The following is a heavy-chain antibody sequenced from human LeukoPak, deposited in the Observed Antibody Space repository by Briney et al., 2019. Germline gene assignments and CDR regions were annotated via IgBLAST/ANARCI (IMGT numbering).Heavy chain of an antibody. J-gene: IGHJ4*02. CDR1: GYTFTGYY. V-gene: IGHV1-69*06. D-gene: IGHD1-26*01. Sequence: ASVKVSCKASGYTFTGYYMHWVRQAPGQGLEWMGGIIPIFGTANYAQKFQGRVTITADKSTSTAYMELSSLRSEDTAVYYCARAQSEWELLQAPDYWGQGTLVTVSS. CDR2: IIPIFGTA. CDR3: ARAQSEWELLQAPDY.